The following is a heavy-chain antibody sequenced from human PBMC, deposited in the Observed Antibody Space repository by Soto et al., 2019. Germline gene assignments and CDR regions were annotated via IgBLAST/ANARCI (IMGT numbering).Heavy chain of an antibody. V-gene: IGHV1-18*01. J-gene: IGHJ5*02. CDR1: GYTFTSYG. D-gene: IGHD6-19*01. CDR2: ISAYNGNT. CDR3: ARDAPVGRSGWYRFDP. Sequence: ASVKVSCKASGYTFTSYGISWVRQAPGQGLEWMGWISAYNGNTNYAQKLQGRVTMTTDTSTSTAYMELRSLRSDDTAVYYCARDAPVGRSGWYRFDPWGQGTLVTVSS.